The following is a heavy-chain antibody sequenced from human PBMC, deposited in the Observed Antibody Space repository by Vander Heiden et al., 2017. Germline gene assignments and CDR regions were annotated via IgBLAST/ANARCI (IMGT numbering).Heavy chain of an antibody. D-gene: IGHD1-26*01. Sequence: QGQVAQSGTDVKTPGTSVRFSCKDSGYHLTTYAINWVRQASGQGLELMSWMDAKTGETGYAQRFQGRVTMTRNISRSTAYMELSGLRSEDTAVYFCARVARFAGSYYNYFDTWGQGSLVTVSS. J-gene: IGHJ4*02. CDR3: ARVARFAGSYYNYFDT. CDR1: GYHLTTYA. CDR2: MDAKTGET. V-gene: IGHV1-8*01.